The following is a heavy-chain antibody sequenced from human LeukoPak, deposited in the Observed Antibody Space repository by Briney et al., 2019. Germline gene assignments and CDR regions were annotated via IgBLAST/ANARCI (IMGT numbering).Heavy chain of an antibody. D-gene: IGHD5-18*01. V-gene: IGHV3-7*03. CDR1: GFTFSSYW. CDR3: ARDLHRLQQWLTSGY. CDR2: IKQDGSEK. J-gene: IGHJ4*02. Sequence: GGSLRLSCAASGFTFSSYWMSWVRQAPGKGLEWVANIKQDGSEKYYVDSVKGRFTIFRDNAKNTMYLQMDSLRAEDTALYYCARDLHRLQQWLTSGYWGQGARVTVSS.